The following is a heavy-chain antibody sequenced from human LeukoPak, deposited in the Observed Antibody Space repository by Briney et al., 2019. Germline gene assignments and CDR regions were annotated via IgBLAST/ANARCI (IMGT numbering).Heavy chain of an antibody. V-gene: IGHV3-23*01. D-gene: IGHD3-10*01. CDR1: RFTFSSYA. Sequence: GGSLRLSCAASRFTFSSYAMGWVRQAPGMRLEWVSTIGGSGGGIYYADSVKGRFTISRDNSQSTLHLQMNSLRAEDTAVYYCAKYRGFGDSYDSWGQGTLVTVSS. J-gene: IGHJ4*02. CDR2: IGGSGGGI. CDR3: AKYRGFGDSYDS.